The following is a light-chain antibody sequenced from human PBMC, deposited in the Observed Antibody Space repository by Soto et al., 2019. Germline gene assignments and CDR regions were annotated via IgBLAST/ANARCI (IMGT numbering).Light chain of an antibody. CDR3: QQYGRSPWT. J-gene: IGKJ1*01. Sequence: EIVLTQSPGTLSLSPGERATLSCRATQSTGDTLACYQQKPGQAPRLLIYGASSRVTGIPDRFSGSGSGTDFVLTISRLEPDDFAVYYCQQYGRSPWTFGQGTKVDNK. CDR2: GAS. V-gene: IGKV3-20*01. CDR1: QSTGDT.